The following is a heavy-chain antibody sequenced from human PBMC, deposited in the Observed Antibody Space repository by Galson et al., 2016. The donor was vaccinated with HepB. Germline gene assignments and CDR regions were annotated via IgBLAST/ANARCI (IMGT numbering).Heavy chain of an antibody. CDR2: IDHSDYDT. D-gene: IGHD3-3*02. CDR3: ARQGRYHFGSEGDY. CDR1: GHTFTTYW. Sequence: QSGAEVKKPGASLQIFCKASGHTFTTYWITWVRPMPGKGLEWVGRIDHSDYDTNYTPPFFGQVTNSTDRSLSTAYFQWSSLKASDSAIYYCARQGRYHFGSEGDYWGPGTQVTVSS. V-gene: IGHV5-10-1*01. J-gene: IGHJ4*02.